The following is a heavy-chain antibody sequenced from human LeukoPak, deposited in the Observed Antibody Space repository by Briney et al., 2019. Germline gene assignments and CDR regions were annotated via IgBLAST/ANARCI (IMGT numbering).Heavy chain of an antibody. CDR2: ISGSGGST. D-gene: IGHD3-22*01. J-gene: IGHJ4*02. V-gene: IGHV3-23*01. Sequence: GGSLRLSCAASGFTFSSYTVSWVRQAPGKGLEWVSAISGSGGSTYYADSVKGRFTISRDNSKNTLYLQMNSLRAEDTAVYYCAKDSYYDSSGHTVFDYWGQGTLVTVSS. CDR1: GFTFSSYT. CDR3: AKDSYYDSSGHTVFDY.